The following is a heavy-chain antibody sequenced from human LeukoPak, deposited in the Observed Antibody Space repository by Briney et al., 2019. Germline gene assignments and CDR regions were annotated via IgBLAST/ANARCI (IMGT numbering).Heavy chain of an antibody. V-gene: IGHV3-30*18. D-gene: IGHD3-10*01. CDR3: AKGAFGEVWPDY. CDR2: ISDDGSNK. J-gene: IGHJ4*02. CDR1: GFAFSTYG. Sequence: GGSLRLSCAASGFAFSTYGMHWVRQAPGKGLEWVAVISDDGSNKYYGDSVKGRFTISRDNSKKTLYMQMNSLRVEDTAVYFCAKGAFGEVWPDYWGQGTLVTVSS.